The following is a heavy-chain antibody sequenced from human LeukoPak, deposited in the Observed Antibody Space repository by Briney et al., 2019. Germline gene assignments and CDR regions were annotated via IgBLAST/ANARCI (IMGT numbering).Heavy chain of an antibody. CDR3: SRSAGGGYDSVDY. V-gene: IGHV3-49*03. CDR2: IRSKAYGGTT. J-gene: IGHJ4*02. CDR1: EFPFVDYA. D-gene: IGHD5-12*01. Sequence: GGSLRLSCTASEFPFVDYAMSWFRQAPGKGLEWVSFIRSKAYGGTTEYAASVKGRFTISRDDSESIAYLQMNSLKTEDTAVYYCSRSAGGGYDSVDYWGQGTLVTVSS.